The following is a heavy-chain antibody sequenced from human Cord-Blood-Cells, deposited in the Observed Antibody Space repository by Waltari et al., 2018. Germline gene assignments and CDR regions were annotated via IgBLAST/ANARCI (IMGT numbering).Heavy chain of an antibody. V-gene: IGHV1-18*01. CDR1: GYTFTSYG. Sequence: QVQLVQSGAEVKKPGASVKVSCKASGYTFTSYGISWGRQAPGQGLEWMGWISAYNGNTNYAQKLQGRVTMTTDTSTSTAYLGLRSLRSDDTAVYYCARVLVGIVGATHAFDIWGQGTMVTVSS. D-gene: IGHD1-26*01. J-gene: IGHJ3*02. CDR3: ARVLVGIVGATHAFDI. CDR2: ISAYNGNT.